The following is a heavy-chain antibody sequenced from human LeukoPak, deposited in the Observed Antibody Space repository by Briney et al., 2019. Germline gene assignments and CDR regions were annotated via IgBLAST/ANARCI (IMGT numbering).Heavy chain of an antibody. CDR2: INPNSGGT. CDR3: ARERADYDILTGYYRDYYYGMDV. D-gene: IGHD3-9*01. CDR1: GYTFTGYY. Sequence: ASVKVSCKASGYTFTGYYMHWVRQAPGQGLEWMGWINPNSGGTNYAQKLQGRVTMTRDTSISTAYMELSRLRSDDTAVYYCARERADYDILTGYYRDYYYGMDVWGQGTTVTVSS. V-gene: IGHV1-2*02. J-gene: IGHJ6*02.